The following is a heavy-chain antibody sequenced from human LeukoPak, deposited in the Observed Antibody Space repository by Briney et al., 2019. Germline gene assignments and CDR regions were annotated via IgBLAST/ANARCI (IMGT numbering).Heavy chain of an antibody. CDR3: ARDQGYYDSSGYDAFDI. Sequence: GGSLRLSCAASGLTFSSYAMSWVRQAPGKGLEWVSVIYSGGSTYYADSVKGRFTISRDNSRNTLYLQMNSLRAEDTAVYYCARDQGYYDSSGYDAFDIWGQGTMVTVSS. D-gene: IGHD3-22*01. CDR1: GLTFSSYA. CDR2: IYSGGST. V-gene: IGHV3-66*01. J-gene: IGHJ3*02.